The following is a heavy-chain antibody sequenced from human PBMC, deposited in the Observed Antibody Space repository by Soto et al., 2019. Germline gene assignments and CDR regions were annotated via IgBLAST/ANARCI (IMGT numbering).Heavy chain of an antibody. D-gene: IGHD2-15*01. CDR2: IYYSGST. V-gene: IGHV4-59*01. CDR1: GGSISGYY. J-gene: IGHJ5*02. CDR3: ARGVVALGFDP. Sequence: SETLSLTCTVSGGSISGYYWSWIRQPPGKGLEWIGFIYYSGSTSYNPSLNSRVTISLDTSKNQFSLKLSSVTAADTAVYFCARGVVALGFDPWGQGTLVTVSS.